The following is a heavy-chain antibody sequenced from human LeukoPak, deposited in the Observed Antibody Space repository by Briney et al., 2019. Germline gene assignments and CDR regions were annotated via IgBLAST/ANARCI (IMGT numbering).Heavy chain of an antibody. CDR1: GFTFA. Sequence: GGSLRLSSEASGFTFAMAWVRQAPGKGLEWVSLITGSGISAYYADSVRGRFSISRDNSKNTVYLQLNSLRAEDTAVYYCAKDLPALEYWGQGTLVTVSS. CDR3: AKDLPALEY. CDR2: ITGSGISA. D-gene: IGHD2-2*01. J-gene: IGHJ4*02. V-gene: IGHV3-23*01.